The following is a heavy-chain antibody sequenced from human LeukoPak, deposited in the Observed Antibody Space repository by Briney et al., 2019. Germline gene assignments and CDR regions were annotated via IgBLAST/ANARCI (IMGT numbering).Heavy chain of an antibody. V-gene: IGHV4-59*01. J-gene: IGHJ3*02. CDR1: GGSISSYY. D-gene: IGHD3-22*01. CDR2: IYYSGST. Sequence: PSETLSLTCTVSGGSISSYYWSWIRQPPGKGLGWIGYIYYSGSTNYNPSLKSRVTISVDTSKNQFSLKLSSVTAADTAVYYCARVIDDSSGYYGDVWGASDAFDIWGQGTMVTVSS. CDR3: ARVIDDSSGYYGDVWGASDAFDI.